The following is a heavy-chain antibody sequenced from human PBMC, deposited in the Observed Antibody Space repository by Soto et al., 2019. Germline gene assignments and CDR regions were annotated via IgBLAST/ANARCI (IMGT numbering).Heavy chain of an antibody. CDR3: ARDCSSSTSCSDNGMDV. V-gene: IGHV4-4*02. J-gene: IGHJ6*02. Sequence: QVQLQESGPGLVKPSGTLSLTCAVSGDSISSDNWWSCVRQPPGKGLEWIGEIYHSGSTNYNPSLKSRVTMSLDKSKNQLSLMLSAVSAVDTAVYYCARDCSSSTSCSDNGMDVWGQGTTVALSS. CDR2: IYHSGST. CDR1: GDSISSDNW. D-gene: IGHD2-2*01.